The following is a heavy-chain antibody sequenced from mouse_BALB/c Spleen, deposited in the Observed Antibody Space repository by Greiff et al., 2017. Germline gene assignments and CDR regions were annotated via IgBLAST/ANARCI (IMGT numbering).Heavy chain of an antibody. CDR2: FYPGSGNT. V-gene: IGHV1-77*01. CDR3: ARSTTALYYFDY. D-gene: IGHD2-12*01. J-gene: IGHJ2*01. Sequence: QVQLQQSGAELARPGASVKLSCKASGYTFTDYYINWVKQRTGQGLEWIGEFYPGSGNTYYNEKFKGKATLTADKASSTPYMQLSSLTSEDSAVYFCARSTTALYYFDYWGQGTTLTVSS. CDR1: GYTFTDYY.